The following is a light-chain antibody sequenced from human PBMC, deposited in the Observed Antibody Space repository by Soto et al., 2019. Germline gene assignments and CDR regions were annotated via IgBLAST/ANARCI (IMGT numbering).Light chain of an antibody. J-gene: IGLJ1*01. Sequence: QSVLTQPASVSGSPGQSITISCTGTSSDVGGYNYVSWYQQHPDKVPKLLIYDVSNRPSGVSNRFSGSKSGNTASLTISGLQAEDEADYYCLSHTSSSTYVFGTGTQLTVL. V-gene: IGLV2-14*01. CDR3: LSHTSSSTYV. CDR1: SSDVGGYNY. CDR2: DVS.